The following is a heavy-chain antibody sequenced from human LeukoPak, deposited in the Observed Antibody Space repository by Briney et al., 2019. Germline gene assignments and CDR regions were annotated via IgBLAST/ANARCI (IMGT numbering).Heavy chain of an antibody. CDR3: AVGTVPYYYYMDV. V-gene: IGHV3-66*01. J-gene: IGHJ6*03. D-gene: IGHD1-1*01. CDR1: GFTVSSNY. Sequence: GGSLRLSCAASGFTVSSNYMSWVRQAPGKGLEWVSVIYSGGSTNYADSVKGRFTISRDNSKNTLYLQMGSLRAEDMAVYYCAVGTVPYYYYMDVWGKGTTVTVSS. CDR2: IYSGGST.